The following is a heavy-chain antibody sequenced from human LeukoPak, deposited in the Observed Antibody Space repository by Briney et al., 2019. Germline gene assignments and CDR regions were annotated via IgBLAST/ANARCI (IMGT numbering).Heavy chain of an antibody. CDR3: AAASIGELYDAFDI. V-gene: IGHV1-58*02. Sequence: GTSVKVSCKASGFTFTSSAMQWGRQARGQRLEWRGGIVVGSGNTNYAQKFQERVTITRDMSTSTAYMELSSLRSEDTAVYYCAAASIGELYDAFDIWGQGTMVTVSS. J-gene: IGHJ3*02. CDR1: GFTFTSSA. CDR2: IVVGSGNT. D-gene: IGHD3-10*01.